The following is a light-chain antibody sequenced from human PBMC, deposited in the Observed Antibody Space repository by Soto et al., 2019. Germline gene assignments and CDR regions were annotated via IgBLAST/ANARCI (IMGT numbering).Light chain of an antibody. J-gene: IGLJ3*02. CDR1: SRDVGGYDY. CDR3: CSYTSSTTWV. V-gene: IGLV2-14*03. Sequence: QSALTQPASVSGSPGQSITISCTGTSRDVGGYDYVSWYQHHPGKAPKLLIYDVSNRPSGVSNRFSGSKSGNTASLTISGLQAEDEGDYYCCSYTSSTTWVFGGGTKLTVL. CDR2: DVS.